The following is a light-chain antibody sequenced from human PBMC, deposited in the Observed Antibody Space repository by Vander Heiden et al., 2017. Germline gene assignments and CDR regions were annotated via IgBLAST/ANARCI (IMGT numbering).Light chain of an antibody. CDR2: GAS. CDR3: QQYGNSPWT. J-gene: IGKJ1*01. V-gene: IGKV3-20*01. CDR1: PSVSSNY. Sequence: EMVLTQSPSSLSLSPGERATLSCRASPSVSSNYLAWYQQRPGQAPRLLIYGASTRATGIPDRFSGSGSGTDFTLSISRVEPEDSAVYSCQQYGNSPWTFGQGTKVEIK.